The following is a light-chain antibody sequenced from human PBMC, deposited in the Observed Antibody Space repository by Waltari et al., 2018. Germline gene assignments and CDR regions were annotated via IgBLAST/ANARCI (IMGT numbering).Light chain of an antibody. CDR1: QSISSW. Sequence: DIQMTQSPSTLSASVGDRVHITCRASQSISSWLAWYQQKPGKAPKLLIYKASSLESGVPSRFRGSGSGTEFTLTISSLQPDDFATYYCQQYNSYSPQFGQGTKVEIK. CDR2: KAS. J-gene: IGKJ1*01. V-gene: IGKV1-5*03. CDR3: QQYNSYSPQ.